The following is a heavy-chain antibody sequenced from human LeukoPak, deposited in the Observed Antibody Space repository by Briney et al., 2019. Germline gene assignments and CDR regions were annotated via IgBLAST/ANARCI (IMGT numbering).Heavy chain of an antibody. Sequence: SETLSLTCTVSGGSISTGSYSWGWIRRSPGRGLEWLGEINHIGSTNYNSSLKSRVTILVDTTNSQFSLRLNSVTAADTAVYYCARRVRGVNDAFDIWGQGTKVTVSS. V-gene: IGHV4-39*07. CDR1: GGSISTGSYS. CDR2: INHIGST. CDR3: ARRVRGVNDAFDI. J-gene: IGHJ3*02. D-gene: IGHD3-10*01.